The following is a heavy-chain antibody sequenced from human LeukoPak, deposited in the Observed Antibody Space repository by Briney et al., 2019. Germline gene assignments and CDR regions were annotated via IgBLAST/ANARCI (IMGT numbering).Heavy chain of an antibody. J-gene: IGHJ4*02. CDR3: ARGRRYSSRYDY. Sequence: PSETLSLTCAVYGGSFSGYYWSWIRQPPGKGLEWIGEINHSGSTNYNPSLKSRVTISVDTSKNQFSLKLSSVTAADTAVYYCARGRRYSSRYDYWGQGTQVTVSS. CDR2: INHSGST. V-gene: IGHV4-34*01. D-gene: IGHD6-13*01. CDR1: GGSFSGYY.